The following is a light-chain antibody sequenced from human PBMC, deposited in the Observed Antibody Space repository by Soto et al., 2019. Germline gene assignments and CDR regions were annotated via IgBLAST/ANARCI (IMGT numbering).Light chain of an antibody. V-gene: IGKV3-20*01. J-gene: IGKJ4*01. CDR3: QHYGSSPFT. CDR1: QSISSSY. CDR2: GAS. Sequence: EIVLTQSPGTLSLSPGERATLSCRASQSISSSYLAWYQQKPGQAPRLLIYGASSRATGIPDRFSGSGSGTDFTLTNSRLEPEDFAVYYCQHYGSSPFTFGGGTKVEIK.